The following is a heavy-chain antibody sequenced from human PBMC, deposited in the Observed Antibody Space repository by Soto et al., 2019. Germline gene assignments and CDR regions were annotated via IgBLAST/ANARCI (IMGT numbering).Heavy chain of an antibody. CDR1: GGSISSGGYY. CDR3: ARSGGNSYYYGMDV. D-gene: IGHD3-10*01. J-gene: IGHJ6*02. Sequence: QVQLQESGPGLVKPSQTLSLTCSVSGGSISSGGYYWSWIRQPPGKGLEWIGYIYYSANTHYNPSLKGRVSISADTSKNHFSLNLSSVTAADTAVYYCARSGGNSYYYGMDVWGQGTTVTVSS. V-gene: IGHV4-31*02. CDR2: IYYSANT.